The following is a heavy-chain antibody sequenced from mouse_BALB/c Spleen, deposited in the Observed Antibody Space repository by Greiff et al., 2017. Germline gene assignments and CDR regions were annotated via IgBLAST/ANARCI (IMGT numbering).Heavy chain of an antibody. Sequence: QVQLQQSGAELARPGASVKMSCKASGYTFTSYTMHWVKQRPGQGLEWIGYINPSSGYTNYNQKFKDKATLTADKSSSTAYMQLSSLTSDDSAVYYCARAGNYVYHYWGQGTTLTVSS. J-gene: IGHJ2*01. CDR1: GYTFTSYT. D-gene: IGHD2-1*01. CDR2: INPSSGYT. CDR3: ARAGNYVYHY. V-gene: IGHV1-4*01.